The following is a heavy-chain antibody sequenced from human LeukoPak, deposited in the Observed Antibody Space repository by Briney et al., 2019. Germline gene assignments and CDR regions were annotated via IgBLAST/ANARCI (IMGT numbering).Heavy chain of an antibody. J-gene: IGHJ3*02. CDR1: GFTFSSYA. V-gene: IGHV3-23*01. CDR2: ISGSGGST. D-gene: IGHD3-22*01. Sequence: GGSLRLSCAASGFTFSSYAMSWVRQAPGKGLEWVSAISGSGGSTYYADSVKGRFTISRDNSKNTLYLQMNSLRAEDTAVYYCAKVTYYYDSSGYRDDALDIWGQGTMVTVSS. CDR3: AKVTYYYDSSGYRDDALDI.